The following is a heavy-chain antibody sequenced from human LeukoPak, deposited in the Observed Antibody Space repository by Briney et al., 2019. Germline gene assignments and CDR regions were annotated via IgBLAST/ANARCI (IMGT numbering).Heavy chain of an antibody. Sequence: ASVKVSCKASGYTFTSYGISWVRQAPGQGLEWMGWISAYNGNTNYAQKLQGRVTMTTDTSTSTAYMELRSLRSDDTAVYYCTAPTAPVLRYLDSMDVWGQGTTDTVSS. CDR1: GYTFTSYG. V-gene: IGHV1-18*01. D-gene: IGHD3-9*01. CDR2: ISAYNGNT. J-gene: IGHJ6*02. CDR3: TAPTAPVLRYLDSMDV.